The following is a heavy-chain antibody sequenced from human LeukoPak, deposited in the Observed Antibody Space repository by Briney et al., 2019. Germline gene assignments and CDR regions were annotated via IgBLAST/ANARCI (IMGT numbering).Heavy chain of an antibody. Sequence: SETLSLTCTVSSGSISTYYWNWVRQPPGKGLEWIAYITYSGETYYNPSLSSRVTISIDTSKNQFSLKLNSVTAADTAVYYCAREDSGWYSYWGQGTLVTVSS. J-gene: IGHJ4*02. CDR3: AREDSGWYSY. CDR1: SGSISTYY. CDR2: ITYSGET. V-gene: IGHV4-59*12. D-gene: IGHD6-19*01.